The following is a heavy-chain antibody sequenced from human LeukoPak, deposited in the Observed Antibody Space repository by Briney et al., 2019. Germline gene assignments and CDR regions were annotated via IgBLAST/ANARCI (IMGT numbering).Heavy chain of an antibody. V-gene: IGHV3-23*01. CDR2: ISGSGSST. CDR1: GFTFSSYA. J-gene: IGHJ4*02. D-gene: IGHD1-26*01. CDR3: AKASGSYAYFSDLDY. Sequence: PGGSLRLSCAASGFTFSSYAMSWVRQAPGKGLEWVSGISGSGSSTYYADSVKGRFTISRDNSKNMLYLQMNSLRAEDTAVYYCAKASGSYAYFSDLDYWGQGTLVTVSS.